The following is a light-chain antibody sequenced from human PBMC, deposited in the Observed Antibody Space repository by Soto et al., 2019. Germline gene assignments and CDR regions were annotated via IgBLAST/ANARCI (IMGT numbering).Light chain of an antibody. J-gene: IGKJ4*01. Sequence: EIVMTQSPATLSVSPWERATLSCRASQSVNINLAWYQQKPGQAPRLLIYGTSTRATGVPARFSGSGSGTEFTLTISNLQSEDFAVYYCQQYNDWPPLTFGGGTKVDI. CDR2: GTS. V-gene: IGKV3-15*01. CDR1: QSVNIN. CDR3: QQYNDWPPLT.